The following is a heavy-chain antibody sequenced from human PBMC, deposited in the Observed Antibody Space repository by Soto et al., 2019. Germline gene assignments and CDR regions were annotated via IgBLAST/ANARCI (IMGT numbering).Heavy chain of an antibody. CDR1: GFAFSGCV. D-gene: IGHD4-17*01. V-gene: IGHV3-73*01. CDR3: ARTYGDDYYFGLDV. Sequence: GESLKISCATSGFAFSGCVMHWVRQASGKGLEWVGHIRNKANNYAAAYAGSLKGRFTVSRDDSKNTAYLQMNTLKTEDTAVYYCARTYGDDYYFGLDVWGQGTTVTVSS. J-gene: IGHJ6*02. CDR2: IRNKANNYAA.